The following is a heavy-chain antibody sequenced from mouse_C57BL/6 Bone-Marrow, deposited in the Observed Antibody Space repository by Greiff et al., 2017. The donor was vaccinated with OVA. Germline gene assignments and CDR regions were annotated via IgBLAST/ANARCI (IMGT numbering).Heavy chain of an antibody. V-gene: IGHV3-6*01. CDR3: ATYYGYDDAMDY. Sequence: EVQLQESGPGLVKPSQSLSLTCSVTGYSITSGYYWNWIRQFPGNKLEWMGYISYDGSNNYNPSLKNRISITRDTSKNQFFLKLNSVTTEDTATYYCATYYGYDDAMDYWGQGTSVTVSS. D-gene: IGHD2-9*01. CDR1: GYSITSGYY. CDR2: ISYDGSN. J-gene: IGHJ4*01.